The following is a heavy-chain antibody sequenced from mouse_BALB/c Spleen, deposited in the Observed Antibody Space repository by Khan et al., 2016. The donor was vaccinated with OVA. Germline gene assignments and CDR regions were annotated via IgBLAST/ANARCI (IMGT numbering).Heavy chain of an antibody. CDR2: INPHIGET. V-gene: IGHV1-20*02. J-gene: IGHJ2*01. Sequence: VQLQQSGPELVKPGASVKISCKASGYSFTGYFMNWVMQSHGKSLEWIGRINPHIGETFYNPKFKGKATLTVDESSRTAHMELRSLASEDSAVYYCARIYGSGFGYWGQGTTLTVSS. CDR1: GYSFTGYF. D-gene: IGHD1-1*01. CDR3: ARIYGSGFGY.